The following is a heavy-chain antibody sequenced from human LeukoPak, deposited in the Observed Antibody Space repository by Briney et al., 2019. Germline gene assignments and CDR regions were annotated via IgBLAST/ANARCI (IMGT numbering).Heavy chain of an antibody. J-gene: IGHJ6*02. CDR1: GFTFSTYA. D-gene: IGHD2-15*01. V-gene: IGHV3-23*01. Sequence: GGSLRLSCEASGFTFSTYAMSWVRQAPGKGLEWVSAISGGGGTTHYADSMKGRFTISRDNSKNTLYLQMDSLRAEDTAVYYCAKEFYFATAVWGQGTTVTVSS. CDR2: ISGGGGTT. CDR3: AKEFYFATAV.